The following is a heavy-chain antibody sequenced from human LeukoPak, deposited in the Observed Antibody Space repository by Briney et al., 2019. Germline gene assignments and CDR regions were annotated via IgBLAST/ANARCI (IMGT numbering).Heavy chain of an antibody. V-gene: IGHV1-69*05. Sequence: SVKVSCKASGYTFASYYMHWVRQAPGQGLEWMGRIIPIFGTANYAQKFQGRVTITTDESTSTAYMELSSLRSEDTAVYYCASSHTVAESNWFDPWGQGTLVTVSS. CDR3: ASSHTVAESNWFDP. CDR2: IIPIFGTA. J-gene: IGHJ5*02. CDR1: GYTFASYY. D-gene: IGHD4-11*01.